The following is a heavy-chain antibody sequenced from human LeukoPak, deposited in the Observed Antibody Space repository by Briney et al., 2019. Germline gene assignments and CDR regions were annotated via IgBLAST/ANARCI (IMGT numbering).Heavy chain of an antibody. CDR2: MNPNSGNT. CDR1: GYSFTTYD. V-gene: IGHV1-8*01. Sequence: ASVKVSCKASGYSFTTYDINWVRQATGQGLEWMGWMNPNSGNTGYAQRFQGRVTMTRDTSISTAYMELRSLRSDDTAVYYCARSPVSSSWNPYYFDYWGQGTLVTVSS. D-gene: IGHD6-13*01. J-gene: IGHJ4*02. CDR3: ARSPVSSSWNPYYFDY.